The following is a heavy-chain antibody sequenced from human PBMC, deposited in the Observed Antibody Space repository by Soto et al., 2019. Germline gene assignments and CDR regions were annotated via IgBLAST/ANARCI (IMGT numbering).Heavy chain of an antibody. Sequence: DVQLLESGGGLVQPGGSLRLSCVASGFTFSTYTMSWVRQAPVKGLEWVSVISGSAGSSGPSYADSVQGRFSISRDNARNTLYLQMNSLRGEDTATCYCAKARCSTANCYVPEYWGQGTRVTVSS. J-gene: IGHJ4*02. CDR3: AKARCSTANCYVPEY. D-gene: IGHD2-2*01. CDR1: GFTFSTYT. V-gene: IGHV3-23*01. CDR2: ISGSAGSSGP.